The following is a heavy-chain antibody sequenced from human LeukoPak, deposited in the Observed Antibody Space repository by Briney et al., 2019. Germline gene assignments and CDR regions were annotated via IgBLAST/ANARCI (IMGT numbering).Heavy chain of an antibody. Sequence: SXXVSCKASGGTFSSYAISWVRQAPGQGLEWMGRIIPIFGTANYAQKFQGRVTITTDESTSTAYMELSSLRSEDTAVYYCARDSEIFGVVTPTFDYWGQGTLVTVSS. CDR1: GGTFSSYA. V-gene: IGHV1-69*05. J-gene: IGHJ4*02. CDR3: ARDSEIFGVVTPTFDY. D-gene: IGHD3-3*01. CDR2: IIPIFGTA.